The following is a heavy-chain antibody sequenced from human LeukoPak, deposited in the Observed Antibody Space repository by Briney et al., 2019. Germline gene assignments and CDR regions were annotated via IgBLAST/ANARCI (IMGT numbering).Heavy chain of an antibody. CDR1: GFTFSSYW. CDR3: ARDQDWAFDY. D-gene: IGHD3/OR15-3a*01. V-gene: IGHV3-7*01. Sequence: PGGSLRLSCAASGFTFSSYWMGWVRQAPGKGLEWVANIKQGGSEKYYVDSAKGRFIISRDNAKKSLYLQMNNLRAEDTAVYYCARDQDWAFDYWGQGILVTVSS. CDR2: IKQGGSEK. J-gene: IGHJ4*02.